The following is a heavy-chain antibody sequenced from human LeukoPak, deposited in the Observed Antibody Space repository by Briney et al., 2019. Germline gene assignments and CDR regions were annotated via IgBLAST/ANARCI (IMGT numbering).Heavy chain of an antibody. D-gene: IGHD2-8*01. CDR3: AKDRRQRVYGNHWFDP. J-gene: IGHJ5*02. V-gene: IGHV3-23*01. Sequence: GGSLRLSCVASGFTFKDYAMSWVRQAPGKGLEGVSSSNNRGDKTYYADSVKGRFTISRDNSMNTLYLQMNSLRAEDTATYYCAKDRRQRVYGNHWFDPRGQGILVTVSS. CDR1: GFTFKDYA. CDR2: SNNRGDKT.